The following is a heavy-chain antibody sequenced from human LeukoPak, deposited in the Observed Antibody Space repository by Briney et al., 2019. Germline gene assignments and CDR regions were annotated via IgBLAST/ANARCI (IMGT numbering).Heavy chain of an antibody. V-gene: IGHV3-21*01. CDR1: GFTFSSYS. CDR3: AKGPGLSGYYSDY. Sequence: GGSLRLSCAASGFTFSSYSMNWVRQAPGKGLEWVSSISSSSSYIYYADSVKGRFTISRDNAKNSLYLQMNSLRAEDTAVYYCAKGPGLSGYYSDYWGQGTLVTVSS. D-gene: IGHD3-22*01. J-gene: IGHJ4*02. CDR2: ISSSSSYI.